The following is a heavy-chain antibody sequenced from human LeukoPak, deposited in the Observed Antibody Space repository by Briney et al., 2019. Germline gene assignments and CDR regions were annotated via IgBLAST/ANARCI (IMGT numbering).Heavy chain of an antibody. CDR2: IKEDGSEK. Sequence: QPGGSLRLXCAASGFTFSSYWMSWVRQAPGKVLEWVANIKEDGSEKYYVDSVKGRFTISRDNAKKSLYLQMNNLRAEDTAVYYCARDPYGDNWFDPWGQGTLVTVSS. J-gene: IGHJ5*02. D-gene: IGHD4-17*01. CDR1: GFTFSSYW. V-gene: IGHV3-7*01. CDR3: ARDPYGDNWFDP.